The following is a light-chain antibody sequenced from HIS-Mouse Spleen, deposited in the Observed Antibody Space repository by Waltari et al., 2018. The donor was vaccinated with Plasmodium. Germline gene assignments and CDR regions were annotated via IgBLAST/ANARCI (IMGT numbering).Light chain of an antibody. J-gene: IGLJ3*02. CDR1: SSDVGSYNL. CDR2: RNN. V-gene: IGLV1-47*01. CDR3: AAWDDSLSGPWV. Sequence: QSALTQPASVSGSPGQSITISCTGTSSDVGSYNLVSWYQQLPGTAPKLLIYRNNQRPSGVPDRFSGSKSGTSASLAISGLRSEDEADYYCAAWDDSLSGPWVFGGGTKLTVL.